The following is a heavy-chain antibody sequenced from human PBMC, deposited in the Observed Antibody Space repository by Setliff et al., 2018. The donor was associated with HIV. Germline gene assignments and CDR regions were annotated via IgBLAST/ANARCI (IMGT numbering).Heavy chain of an antibody. Sequence: PSETLSLTCSVSGGSMRSNIYYWAWIRQSPGKGLEWIGSIHLSDTYYNPSLKSRVTISVDVSKDQFSLKLTSLTAADTAVYHCARSSTAGFDYWGQGKLVIVSS. J-gene: IGHJ4*02. CDR2: IHLSDT. D-gene: IGHD4-17*01. V-gene: IGHV4-39*07. CDR3: ARSSTAGFDY. CDR1: GGSMRSNIYY.